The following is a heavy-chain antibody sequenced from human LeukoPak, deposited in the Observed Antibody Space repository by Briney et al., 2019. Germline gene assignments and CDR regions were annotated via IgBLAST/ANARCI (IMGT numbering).Heavy chain of an antibody. Sequence: GGSLRLSCAASGFTFDDYAMHWVRQAPGKGLEWVSGISWNSGSIGYADSVKGRFTISRDNAKHSLYLQMNSLRAEDTALYYCARARGSFYSSSWPDAFDIWGQGTMVTVSS. CDR3: ARARGSFYSSSWPDAFDI. J-gene: IGHJ3*02. V-gene: IGHV3-9*01. D-gene: IGHD6-13*01. CDR2: ISWNSGSI. CDR1: GFTFDDYA.